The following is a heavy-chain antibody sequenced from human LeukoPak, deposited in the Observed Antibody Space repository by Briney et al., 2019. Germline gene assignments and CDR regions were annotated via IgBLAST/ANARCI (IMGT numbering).Heavy chain of an antibody. J-gene: IGHJ4*02. V-gene: IGHV3-33*01. CDR2: IWYDGSNK. CDR1: GFTFSSYG. D-gene: IGHD4-23*01. CDR3: ARDGPTTVVTTQHFDY. Sequence: GRSLRLSCAASGFTFSSYGMHWVRQAPGKGLEWVAVIWYDGSNKYYADSVKGRFTISRDNSKNTLYLQMNSLRAEDTAVYYCARDGPTTVVTTQHFDYWGQGTLVTVSS.